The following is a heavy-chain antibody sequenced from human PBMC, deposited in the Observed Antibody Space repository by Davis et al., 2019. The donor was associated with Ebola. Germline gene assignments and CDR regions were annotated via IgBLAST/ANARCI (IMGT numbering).Heavy chain of an antibody. Sequence: GESLKISCAASGFTFSGFWMSWVRQAPGKGLEWVANIKQDGSEKYYVDSVKGRFTISRDNAKNSLSLQMNGLRAEDTAVYYCARGPSTGNSFSYWGRGTLVTVSS. CDR3: ARGPSTGNSFSY. D-gene: IGHD4-23*01. CDR2: IKQDGSEK. CDR1: GFTFSGFW. J-gene: IGHJ4*01. V-gene: IGHV3-7*01.